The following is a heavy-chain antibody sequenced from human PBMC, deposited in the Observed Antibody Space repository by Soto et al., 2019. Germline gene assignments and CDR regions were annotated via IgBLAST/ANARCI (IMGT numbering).Heavy chain of an antibody. CDR3: ARAATIFGVVRSIHHSDI. Sequence: QVQLVQSGAEVKKPGASVKVSCKASGYTFTSYGISWVRQAPGQGLEWMGWISAYNGNTNYAQKLQGRVTMTTDTSTSTAYMELRSLRSDDTAVYYCARAATIFGVVRSIHHSDIWGQGTMVTVSS. V-gene: IGHV1-18*01. CDR1: GYTFTSYG. CDR2: ISAYNGNT. J-gene: IGHJ3*02. D-gene: IGHD3-3*01.